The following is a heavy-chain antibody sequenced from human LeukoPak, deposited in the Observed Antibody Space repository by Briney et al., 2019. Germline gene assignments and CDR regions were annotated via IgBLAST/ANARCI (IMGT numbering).Heavy chain of an antibody. CDR1: GFTFSDYY. V-gene: IGHV3-11*05. CDR2: INSSSSYK. CDR3: ARAISGYDLDY. D-gene: IGHD5-12*01. J-gene: IGHJ4*02. Sequence: GGSLRLSCAASGFTFSDYYMSWIRQAPGKGLEWVPYINSSSSYKNSADSVKGRFTISRDNAKNSLYLQMNSLRAEDTAVYYCARAISGYDLDYWGQGTLVTVSS.